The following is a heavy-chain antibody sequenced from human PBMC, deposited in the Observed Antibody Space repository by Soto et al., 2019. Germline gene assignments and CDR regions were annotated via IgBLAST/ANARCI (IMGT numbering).Heavy chain of an antibody. CDR2: ISAYNGNT. CDR3: SRASYDILTGYSPLFDY. CDR1: GYTFTSYG. Sequence: ASVKVSCKASGYTFTSYGISWVRQAPGQGLEWMGWISAYNGNTNYAQKLQGRVTMTTDTSTSTAYMELRSLRSDDTAVYFCSRASYDILTGYSPLFDYWGQGTLVTVSS. J-gene: IGHJ4*02. V-gene: IGHV1-18*01. D-gene: IGHD3-9*01.